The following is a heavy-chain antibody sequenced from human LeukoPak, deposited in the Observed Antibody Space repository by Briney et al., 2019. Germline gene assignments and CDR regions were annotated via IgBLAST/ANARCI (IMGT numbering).Heavy chain of an antibody. J-gene: IGHJ4*02. V-gene: IGHV1-69*04. CDR1: GGTFSSYA. Sequence: ASVKVSCKASGGTFSSYAISWVRQAPGRGLEWMGRIIPILGIANYAQKFQGRVTITADKSTSTAYMELSSLRSEDTAVYYCAEGFQNSYGYFWGQGTLVTVSS. CDR3: AEGFQNSYGYF. CDR2: IIPILGIA. D-gene: IGHD5-18*01.